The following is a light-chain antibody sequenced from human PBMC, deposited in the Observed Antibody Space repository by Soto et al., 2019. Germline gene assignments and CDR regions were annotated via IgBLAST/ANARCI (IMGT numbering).Light chain of an antibody. Sequence: DIVMTQSPDSLAVSLGERVTINCKSSQSVLYSSNNRNYLAWFQQKPGQPPKLLIYWASTRESGVPDRFSGSGSGTDFTLTISGLQDEDVAVYYCQQYYNTPLTFGGGTKVDIK. CDR3: QQYYNTPLT. CDR2: WAS. CDR1: QSVLYSSNNRNY. J-gene: IGKJ4*01. V-gene: IGKV4-1*01.